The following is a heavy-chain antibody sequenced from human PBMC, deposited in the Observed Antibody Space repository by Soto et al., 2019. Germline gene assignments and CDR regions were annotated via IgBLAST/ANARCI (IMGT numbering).Heavy chain of an antibody. CDR3: ARDRSADRFVQYFQH. J-gene: IGHJ1*01. V-gene: IGHV1-2*02. CDR2: INPKRGDT. Sequence: ASVKVSCKASGYTFTGYYIHWVRQAPGQGLEWMGCINPKRGDTDYSQKFQGRVTLTRDTSISTVYMEVSSLTSDDTAVYFCARDRSADRFVQYFQHWGPGTLVTVSS. CDR1: GYTFTGYY. D-gene: IGHD6-19*01.